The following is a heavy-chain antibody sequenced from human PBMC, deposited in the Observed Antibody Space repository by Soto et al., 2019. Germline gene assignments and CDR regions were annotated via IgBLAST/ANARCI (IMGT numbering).Heavy chain of an antibody. CDR3: CCSSPASDY. Sequence: EVQMLESGGGLVQPGGSLRLSCVASGFTFGRFGMSWVRQAAGKGLEWVSGISNSGSGTYYADSVQGRFTISRDNAKNTLYLQMRSLRGEDTALYYCCCSSPASDYWGQGTLVTVSS. J-gene: IGHJ4*02. CDR1: GFTFGRFG. V-gene: IGHV3-23*01. D-gene: IGHD3-10*02. CDR2: ISNSGSGT.